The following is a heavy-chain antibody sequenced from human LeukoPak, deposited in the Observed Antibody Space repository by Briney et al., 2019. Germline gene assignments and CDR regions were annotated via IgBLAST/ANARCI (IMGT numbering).Heavy chain of an antibody. J-gene: IGHJ6*02. CDR3: ARGSSSWHGMAYYYYGMDV. V-gene: IGHV3-9*01. CDR2: ISWNSGSI. D-gene: IGHD6-13*01. Sequence: QPGGSLRLSCAASGFTFDDYAMHWVRQAPGRGLEWVSGISWNSGSIGYADSVKGRFTISRDNAKNSLYLQMNSLRAEDTAVYDCARGSSSWHGMAYYYYGMDVWGQGTTVTVSS. CDR1: GFTFDDYA.